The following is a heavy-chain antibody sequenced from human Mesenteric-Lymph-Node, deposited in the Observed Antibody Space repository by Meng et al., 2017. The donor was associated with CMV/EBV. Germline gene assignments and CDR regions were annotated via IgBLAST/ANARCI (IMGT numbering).Heavy chain of an antibody. V-gene: IGHV1-69*05. CDR2: IIPIFGTA. Sequence: SVKVSCKASGGTFSSYAISWVRQAPGQGLEWMGGIIPIFGTANYAQKFQGRVTITTDESTSTAYMELSSLRSEDTAVYYCARVRPWGSGSYHYYGMDVWGQGTTVTVSS. J-gene: IGHJ6*02. CDR1: GGTFSSYA. D-gene: IGHD3-16*01. CDR3: ARVRPWGSGSYHYYGMDV.